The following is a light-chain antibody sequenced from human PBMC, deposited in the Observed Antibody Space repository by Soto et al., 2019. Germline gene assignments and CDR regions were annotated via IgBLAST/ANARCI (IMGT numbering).Light chain of an antibody. Sequence: DIQMTQSPSSVSASVGDRVTITCRASQSISSWLAWYQQRPGKARKLLIYSASSLQSGVPSRFSGSGSGTHFTLTISSLQPEDFATYYCQQANTFPLTFGGGPRVEIK. CDR3: QQANTFPLT. CDR2: SAS. V-gene: IGKV1-12*01. CDR1: QSISSW. J-gene: IGKJ4*01.